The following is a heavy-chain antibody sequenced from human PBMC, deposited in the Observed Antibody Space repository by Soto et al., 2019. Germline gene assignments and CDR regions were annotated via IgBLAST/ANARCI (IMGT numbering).Heavy chain of an antibody. J-gene: IGHJ5*02. CDR3: ARRALTELWLPGWFDP. CDR1: GGSISSTNW. D-gene: IGHD5-18*01. V-gene: IGHV4-4*02. Sequence: AVSGGSISSTNWWSWVRQPPGRGLEWIGEIYHSGSTNYNPSLKSRVTISIDKSKNQLSLKLDSVTAADTAVYYCARRALTELWLPGWFDPWGQGTLVTVSS. CDR2: IYHSGST.